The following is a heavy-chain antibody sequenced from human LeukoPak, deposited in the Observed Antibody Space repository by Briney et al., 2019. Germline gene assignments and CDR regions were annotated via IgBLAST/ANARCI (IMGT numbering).Heavy chain of an antibody. CDR2: IHGSASYN. CDR1: GFIFSNYY. J-gene: IGHJ4*02. V-gene: IGHV3-21*04. CDR3: VKEPGP. Sequence: GGSLRLSCAASGFIFSNYYLNWVRQAPGKGLEWVSCIHGSASYNYYADSVKGRFTVSRDSAKNSLYLEMSSLRVEDTAVYYCVKEPGPWGQGTLVTVSS.